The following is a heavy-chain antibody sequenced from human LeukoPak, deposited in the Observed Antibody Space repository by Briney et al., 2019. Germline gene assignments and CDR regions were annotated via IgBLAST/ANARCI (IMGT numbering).Heavy chain of an antibody. CDR1: GGSISSGSYY. CDR2: IYTSGST. J-gene: IGHJ6*03. CDR3: ARERTIVVPAAIQVKYYYYYYMDV. Sequence: SETLSLTCTVSGGSISSGSYYWSWIRQPAGKPLEWIGRIYTSGSTNYNPSLNSRVTISVDTSKNQFSLKLSSVTAADTAVYYCARERTIVVPAAIQVKYYYYYYMDVWGKGTTVTVSS. D-gene: IGHD2-2*02. V-gene: IGHV4-61*02.